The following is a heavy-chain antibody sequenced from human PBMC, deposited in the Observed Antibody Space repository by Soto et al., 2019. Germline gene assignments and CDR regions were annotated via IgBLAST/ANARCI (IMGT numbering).Heavy chain of an antibody. V-gene: IGHV4-59*01. CDR1: GDSISRYY. D-gene: IGHD3-10*01. CDR2: IYYSGET. J-gene: IGHJ6*02. CDR3: ARDQGGEFLKWSGMDV. Sequence: QVQLQESGPGLVKPSETLSLTCTVSGDSISRYYWSWIRLSPGKGLEWIGYIYYSGETNYNPSVKSRVIITVARTKNQFSLKLSSVTAEDTAVYYCARDQGGEFLKWSGMDVWGQGTTVTVSS.